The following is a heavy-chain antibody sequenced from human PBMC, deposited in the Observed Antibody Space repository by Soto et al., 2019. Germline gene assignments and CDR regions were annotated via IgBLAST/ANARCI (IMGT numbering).Heavy chain of an antibody. Sequence: ASVKVSCKASGYTFTGYYMHWVRQAPGQGLEWMGWINPNSGGINYAQKFQGWVTMTRDTSICTAYMELSRLRSDDTAVYYCARDRGVNFYYYYGMDVWGQGTTVTVSS. CDR2: INPNSGGI. CDR1: GYTFTGYY. CDR3: ARDRGVNFYYYYGMDV. V-gene: IGHV1-2*04. J-gene: IGHJ6*02.